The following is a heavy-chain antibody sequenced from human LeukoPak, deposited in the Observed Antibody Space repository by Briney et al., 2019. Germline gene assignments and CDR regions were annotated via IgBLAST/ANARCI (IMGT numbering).Heavy chain of an antibody. V-gene: IGHV3-23*01. CDR1: GFTFINYA. CDR3: ARRAGAYSHPYDY. CDR2: ISGSGSNT. D-gene: IGHD4/OR15-4a*01. Sequence: GGSLRLSCAASGFTFINYAMSWVRQAPGKGLEWVSTISGSGSNTHYADSVKGRFTISRDNSKNTLYLQMNSLRAEDTAVYYCARRAGAYSHPYDYWGQGTLVTVSS. J-gene: IGHJ4*02.